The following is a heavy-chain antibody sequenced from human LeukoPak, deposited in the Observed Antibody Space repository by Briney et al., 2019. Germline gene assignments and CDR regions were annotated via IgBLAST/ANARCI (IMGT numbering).Heavy chain of an antibody. D-gene: IGHD1-1*01. CDR2: FSGSVGGT. CDR1: GFTFSSYA. Sequence: PGGSLRLSCAASGFTFSSYAMTWGREAPGKGLDCVSTFSGSVGGTYYADSVTGRFTISRDNSKNTLYLQMNSLRAEDTAIYYCAKDLYHWDYWGQGTLVTVSS. J-gene: IGHJ4*02. CDR3: AKDLYHWDY. V-gene: IGHV3-23*01.